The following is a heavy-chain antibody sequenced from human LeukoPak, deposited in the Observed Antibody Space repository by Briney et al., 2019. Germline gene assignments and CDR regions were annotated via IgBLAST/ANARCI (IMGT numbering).Heavy chain of an antibody. D-gene: IGHD3-22*01. J-gene: IGHJ5*02. Sequence: LSLTCTVSGGSISSADYYWSWIRQPPGKGLEWIAYMYYSGSTYYNPAHKSRVTITADTYKNKLSLKLSTGTAADAAVYYCARPNYYDSRIDPWGQGILVTVSS. CDR1: GGSISSADYY. V-gene: IGHV4-30-4*01. CDR3: ARPNYYDSRIDP. CDR2: MYYSGST.